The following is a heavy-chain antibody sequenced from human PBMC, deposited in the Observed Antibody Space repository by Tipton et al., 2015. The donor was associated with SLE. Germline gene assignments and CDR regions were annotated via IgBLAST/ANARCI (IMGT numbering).Heavy chain of an antibody. Sequence: SLRLSCAASGFTFSNAWMSWVRQAPGKGLEWVGRIKSKTDGGTTDYAAPVKGRFTISRDNSKNTLYLQMNSLRAEDTAVYYCANANAVAGTRAYFDYWGQGTLVTVSS. CDR2: IKSKTDGGTT. D-gene: IGHD6-19*01. CDR1: GFTFSNAW. J-gene: IGHJ4*02. CDR3: ANANAVAGTRAYFDY. V-gene: IGHV3-15*01.